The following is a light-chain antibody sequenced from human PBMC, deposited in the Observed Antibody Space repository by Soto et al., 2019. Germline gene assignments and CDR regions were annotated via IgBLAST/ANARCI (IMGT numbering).Light chain of an antibody. CDR3: SSYTSSSTVV. J-gene: IGLJ2*01. Sequence: QSALTQPASVSGSPGQSITISCTGTSSDIGYYNYVSWYQQHPGKAPKLMIYEVSNRPSGVSNRFSGSKSGNTASLTISGLQAEEEADYYCSSYTSSSTVVFGGGTKLTVL. CDR1: SSDIGYYNY. V-gene: IGLV2-14*01. CDR2: EVS.